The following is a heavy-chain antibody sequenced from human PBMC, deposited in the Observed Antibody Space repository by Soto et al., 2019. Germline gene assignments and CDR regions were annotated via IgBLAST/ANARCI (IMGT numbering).Heavy chain of an antibody. Sequence: QVQLVQSGAEVKKPGASVKVSCKASGYTFTSYGISWVRQAPGQGLEWMGWISAYNGNTKYAQKLQGRVTMTTDTTTSRAYMEVRSLRSDDTAVYYCARVLAVGLVDYWGQGTLVTVSS. V-gene: IGHV1-18*01. CDR2: ISAYNGNT. CDR1: GYTFTSYG. J-gene: IGHJ4*02. D-gene: IGHD6-19*01. CDR3: ARVLAVGLVDY.